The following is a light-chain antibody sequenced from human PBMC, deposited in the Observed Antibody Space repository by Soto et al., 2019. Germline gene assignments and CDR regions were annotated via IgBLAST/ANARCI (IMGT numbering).Light chain of an antibody. CDR2: KAS. J-gene: IGKJ4*01. CDR3: QLPTGHSP. V-gene: IGKV1-5*03. CDR1: QSVSRW. Sequence: DIQMTQSPSTLSASVGDRVTITCRASQSVSRWLAWYQQKPGKAPNLLIYKASNLQSGVPSRFSGSGSGTEFTLTISSLHPYDCATDHRQLPTGHSPLGAGTKVDIK.